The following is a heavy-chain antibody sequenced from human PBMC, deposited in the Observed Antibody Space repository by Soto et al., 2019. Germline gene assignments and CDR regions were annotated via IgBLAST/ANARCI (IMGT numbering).Heavy chain of an antibody. Sequence: GGSLRLSCAVSGFICSSYDMSWVRQAPGKGLEWVSTILVGGSTHYEDSVRGRFTISRDTSKNTVYLQMSSLTAGDTAVYYCAKATATAGGAFEXCGQGTMVTVS. D-gene: IGHD2-21*02. CDR2: ILVGGST. CDR3: AKATATAGGAFEX. J-gene: IGHJ3*02. V-gene: IGHV3-23*01. CDR1: GFICSSYD.